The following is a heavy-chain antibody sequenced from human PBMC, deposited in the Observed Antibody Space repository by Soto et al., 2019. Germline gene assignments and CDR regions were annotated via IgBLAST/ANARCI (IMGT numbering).Heavy chain of an antibody. D-gene: IGHD3-10*01. CDR1: GGSISSGGYY. CDR2: IYYSGST. V-gene: IGHV4-31*03. J-gene: IGHJ6*02. CDR3: ASSPAYYYGSGGMDV. Sequence: ASETLSLTCTVSGGSISSGGYYWSWIRQHPGKGLEWIGYIYYSGSTYYNPSLKSRVTISVDTSKNQFSLKLSSVTAADTAVYYCASSPAYYYGSGGMDVWGQGTTVTVSS.